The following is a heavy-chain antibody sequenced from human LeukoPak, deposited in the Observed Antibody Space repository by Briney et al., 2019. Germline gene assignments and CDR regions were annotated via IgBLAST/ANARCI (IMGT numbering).Heavy chain of an antibody. J-gene: IGHJ3*02. CDR1: GGSISSGGYY. Sequence: TLSLTCTVSGGSISSGGYYWSWIRQHPGKGLEWIGYIYYSGSTYYNPSLKSRVTISVDTSKNQFSLKLSSVTAADTAVYYCARDPGIRYFDWPHLFDIWGQGTMVTVSS. CDR2: IYYSGST. D-gene: IGHD3-9*01. V-gene: IGHV4-31*03. CDR3: ARDPGIRYFDWPHLFDI.